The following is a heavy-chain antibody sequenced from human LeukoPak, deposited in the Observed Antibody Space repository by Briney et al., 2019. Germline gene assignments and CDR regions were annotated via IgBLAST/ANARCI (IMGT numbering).Heavy chain of an antibody. CDR3: TRGRPSSLDY. J-gene: IGHJ4*02. Sequence: SVKVSCKASGYTFTTYDINWVRQATGQGLEWMGWMNPNSGNTGYAQKFQGRVTMTRDTSISTAYMELSSLRSEDTAVYYCTRGRPSSLDYWGQGTLVTVSS. CDR2: MNPNSGNT. V-gene: IGHV1-8*01. CDR1: GYTFTTYD.